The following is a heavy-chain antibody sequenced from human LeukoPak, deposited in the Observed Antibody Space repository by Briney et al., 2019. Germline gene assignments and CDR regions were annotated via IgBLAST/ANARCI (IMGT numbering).Heavy chain of an antibody. V-gene: IGHV3-23*01. CDR3: AKSGSGYYYGGY. CDR1: GFTFSSYA. Sequence: GGSLRLSCAASGFTFSSYAMSWVRQAPGKGLEWVSAISGNGASTYHADSVKGLFAISRDNSKNTLYLQMNSLRAEDTAVYYCAKSGSGYYYGGYWGQGTLVTVSS. CDR2: ISGNGAST. J-gene: IGHJ4*02. D-gene: IGHD3-22*01.